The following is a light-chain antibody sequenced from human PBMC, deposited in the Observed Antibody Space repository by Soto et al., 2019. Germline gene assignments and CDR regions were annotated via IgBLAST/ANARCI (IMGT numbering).Light chain of an antibody. V-gene: IGKV4-1*01. CDR1: QSVLHRSNNKNY. J-gene: IGKJ1*01. Sequence: DIVMTQSPDSLAVSLGERATINCKSSQSVLHRSNNKNYLTWCQQKPGQPPKLLISWASTRESGVPDRFSGSGSGTDFTLTISSLQAEDVAVYYCQQCFSSPPTFGQGTRVEIK. CDR3: QQCFSSPPT. CDR2: WAS.